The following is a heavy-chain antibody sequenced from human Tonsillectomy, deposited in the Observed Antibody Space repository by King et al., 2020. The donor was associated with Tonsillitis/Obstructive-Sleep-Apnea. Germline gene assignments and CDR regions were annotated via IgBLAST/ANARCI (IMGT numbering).Heavy chain of an antibody. D-gene: IGHD1-7*01. CDR1: GFTFSSYA. CDR2: ISGSGGST. Sequence: VQLVESGGGLVQPGGSLRLSCAASGFTFSSYAMSWVRQAPGKGLEWGSGISGSGGSTYSADSVKGRFTISRDNSKNTLYLQMISLRAEDTAVYYCAKARITGTTAGGLDVWGQGTAVTVSS. V-gene: IGHV3-23*04. CDR3: AKARITGTTAGGLDV. J-gene: IGHJ6*02.